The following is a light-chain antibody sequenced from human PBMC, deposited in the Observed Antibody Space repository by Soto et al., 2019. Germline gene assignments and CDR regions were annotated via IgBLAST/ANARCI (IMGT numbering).Light chain of an antibody. CDR1: QSLVYSNGNTY. CDR3: MQGTHWPWN. J-gene: IGKJ1*01. CDR2: LVS. Sequence: DVVLTQSPLSLPVTLGQPASISCWSSQSLVYSNGNTYLNWFHQRPGQSPRRLIYLVSNRDSGVPDRFSGSGSGTDFTLKISRVEAEDVGVYYCMQGTHWPWNLGQGTKVDSK. V-gene: IGKV2-30*01.